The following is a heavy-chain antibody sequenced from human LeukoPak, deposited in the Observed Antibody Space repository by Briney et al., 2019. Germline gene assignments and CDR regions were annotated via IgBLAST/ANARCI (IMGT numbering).Heavy chain of an antibody. CDR2: IIPIFGTA. D-gene: IGHD3-10*01. J-gene: IGHJ4*02. Sequence: SVKDSCKASGGTFSSYAISWVRQAPGQGLEWMGGIIPIFGTANYAQKFQGRATITADESTSTAYMELSSLRSEDTAVYYCARDRGSYGSGSYPLDYWGQGTLVTVSS. CDR1: GGTFSSYA. V-gene: IGHV1-69*13. CDR3: ARDRGSYGSGSYPLDY.